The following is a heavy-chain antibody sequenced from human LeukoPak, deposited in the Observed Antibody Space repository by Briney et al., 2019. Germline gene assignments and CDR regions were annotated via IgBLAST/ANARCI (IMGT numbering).Heavy chain of an antibody. CDR2: IIPIFGTA. V-gene: IGHV1-69*13. D-gene: IGHD6-6*01. Sequence: ASVKVSCKASGGTFSSYAISWVRQAPGQGLEWMGGIIPIFGTANYAQKFQGRVTITADESTSTAYMELSSLRSEDTAVYYCARVSGAALGLYYFDYWGQGTLVTVSS. J-gene: IGHJ4*02. CDR3: ARVSGAALGLYYFDY. CDR1: GGTFSSYA.